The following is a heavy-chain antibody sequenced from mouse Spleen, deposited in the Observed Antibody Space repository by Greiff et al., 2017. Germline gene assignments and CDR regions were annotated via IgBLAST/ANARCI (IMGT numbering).Heavy chain of an antibody. Sequence: EVQVVESGGGLVKPGGSLKLSCAASGFTFSDYGMHWVRQAPEKRLEWVAYISSGSSTIYYADTVKGRFTISRDNAKNTLFLQMTSLRSEDTAMYYCARRGITTMVALHWYFDVWGAGTTVTVSS. D-gene: IGHD1-1*01. CDR3: ARRGITTMVALHWYFDV. V-gene: IGHV5-17*01. J-gene: IGHJ1*01. CDR2: ISSGSSTI. CDR1: GFTFSDYG.